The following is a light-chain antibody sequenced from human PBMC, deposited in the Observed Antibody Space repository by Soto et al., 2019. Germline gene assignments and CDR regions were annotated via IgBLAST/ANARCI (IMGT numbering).Light chain of an antibody. CDR2: AAS. CDR3: QQCHSTPLT. V-gene: IGKV1-39*01. Sequence: IQMTQSPSSLSAAVGDRVTITCRASQSISSYLNWYQQKSWKATKLLIYAASSLQSGVPSRFSGSGSGTDFSLTISSLQPEDFATYYCQQCHSTPLTFGGGTKVDI. J-gene: IGKJ4*01. CDR1: QSISSY.